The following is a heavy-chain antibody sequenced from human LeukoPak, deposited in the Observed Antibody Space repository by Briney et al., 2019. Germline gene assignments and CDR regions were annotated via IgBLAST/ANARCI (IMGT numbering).Heavy chain of an antibody. V-gene: IGHV3-23*01. CDR1: GFTFSSYA. Sequence: GGSLRLSCAASGFTFSSYAMSWVRQAPGKGLEWVSAISGSGGSTYYADSVEGRFTISRDNSKNTLYLQMNSLRAEDTAVYYCAKTSWDYDFWSGYQDAFDIWGQGTMVTVSS. CDR2: ISGSGGST. J-gene: IGHJ3*02. D-gene: IGHD3-3*01. CDR3: AKTSWDYDFWSGYQDAFDI.